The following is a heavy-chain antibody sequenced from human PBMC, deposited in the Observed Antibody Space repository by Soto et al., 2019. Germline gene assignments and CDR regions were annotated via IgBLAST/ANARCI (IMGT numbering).Heavy chain of an antibody. CDR2: IYYSGST. CDR3: ARDSPYCRSTSCHTFDD. J-gene: IGHJ4*02. Sequence: SETLSLTCTVSGGSISSGGYYWSWIRQHPGKGLEWIGYIYYSGSTYYNPSLKSRVTISVDTSKNQFSLKLSSVTAADTAVYYCARDSPYCRSTSCHTFDDWGQGTLVTVSS. V-gene: IGHV4-31*03. D-gene: IGHD2-2*01. CDR1: GGSISSGGYY.